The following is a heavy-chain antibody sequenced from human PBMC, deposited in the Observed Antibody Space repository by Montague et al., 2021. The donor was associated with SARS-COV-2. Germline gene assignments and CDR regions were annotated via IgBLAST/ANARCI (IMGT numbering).Heavy chain of an antibody. J-gene: IGHJ6*03. CDR2: INHSGST. Sequence: SETLSLTCAVYGGSFSDYYWSWIRQPPGKGLEWIGEINHSGSTNYNPSLKSRVTISVDTSKNQFSLKLGSVTAADTAVYYCARLLRRVVPAATGQWEKNYYYYYLDVWGKGTTVTVSS. CDR1: GGSFSDYY. CDR3: ARLLRRVVPAATGQWEKNYYYYYLDV. D-gene: IGHD2-2*01. V-gene: IGHV4-34*01.